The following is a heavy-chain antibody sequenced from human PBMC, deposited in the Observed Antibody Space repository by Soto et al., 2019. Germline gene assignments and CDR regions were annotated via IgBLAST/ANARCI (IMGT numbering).Heavy chain of an antibody. J-gene: IGHJ5*02. CDR3: ARGKGFLSWVDN. D-gene: IGHD3-3*01. CDR1: GASINSGDYY. V-gene: IGHV4-34*01. Sequence: PSEPLSLTFTVSGASINSGDYYWSWIRQPPGKGLEWIGEINHSGSTNYNPSLKSRVTISVDTSKNQFSLKLSSVTAADTAVYDCARGKGFLSWVDNWGKGTLVTVS. CDR2: INHSGST.